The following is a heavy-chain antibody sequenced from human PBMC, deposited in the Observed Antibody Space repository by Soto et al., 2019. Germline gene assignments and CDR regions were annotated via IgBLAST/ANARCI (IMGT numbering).Heavy chain of an antibody. CDR1: GFTFSSHS. V-gene: IGHV3-21*01. D-gene: IGHD2-15*01. Sequence: GGSLRLSXAASGFTFSSHSMNWVRQAPGEGLEWVSSISSRRGDRYYAESVKGGFTISRDNAKNSLYLQMNSLTAEDTAVYYCARDRTATVYFDYWGQRTLVPVSS. J-gene: IGHJ4*02. CDR2: ISSRRGDR. CDR3: ARDRTATVYFDY.